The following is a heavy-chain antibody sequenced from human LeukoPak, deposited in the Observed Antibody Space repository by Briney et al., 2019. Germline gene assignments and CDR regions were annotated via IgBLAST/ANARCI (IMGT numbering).Heavy chain of an antibody. CDR1: GFTFTSSS. V-gene: IGHV3-21*01. D-gene: IGHD4-17*01. CDR3: ARNADPYYGDAALDY. Sequence: GRCLRPSCPPSGFTFTSSSTDCVRQAAGEGLEWVSSIRISSIYIYYAESVKGRLTISRDNATNSMYQQMNSLRSEDTAVYYCARNADPYYGDAALDYWGQGTLVTVSS. J-gene: IGHJ4*02. CDR2: IRISSIYI.